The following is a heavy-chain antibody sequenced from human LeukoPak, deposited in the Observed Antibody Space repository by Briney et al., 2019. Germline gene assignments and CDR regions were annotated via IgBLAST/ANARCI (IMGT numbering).Heavy chain of an antibody. J-gene: IGHJ6*03. CDR2: INHSGGT. CDR1: GGSFSGYY. Sequence: SETLSLTCAVYGGSFSGYYWSWIRQPPGKGLEWIGEINHSGGTNYNPSLRSRVTISVDTSKNQFSLKLSSVTAADTAVYYCARVRCSSTSCLHYMDVWGKGTTVTVSS. V-gene: IGHV4-34*01. CDR3: ARVRCSSTSCLHYMDV. D-gene: IGHD2-2*01.